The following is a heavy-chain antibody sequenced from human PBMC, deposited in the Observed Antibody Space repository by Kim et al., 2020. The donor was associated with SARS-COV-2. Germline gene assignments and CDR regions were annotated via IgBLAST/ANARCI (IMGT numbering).Heavy chain of an antibody. CDR3: VRPMVRGVIESDYYFDY. V-gene: IGHV3-64D*09. CDR1: GFTFSSYA. CDR2: ISSNGGST. D-gene: IGHD3-10*01. J-gene: IGHJ4*02. Sequence: GGSLRLSCSASGFTFSSYAMHWVRQAPGKGLEYVSAISSNGGSTYYADSVKGRFTISRDNSKNTLYLQMSSLRAEDTAVYYCVRPMVRGVIESDYYFDYWGQGTLVTVSS.